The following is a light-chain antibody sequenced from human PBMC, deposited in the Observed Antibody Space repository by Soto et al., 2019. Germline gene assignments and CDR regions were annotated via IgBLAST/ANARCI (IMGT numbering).Light chain of an antibody. J-gene: IGKJ1*01. CDR3: QKYNSAPRT. Sequence: DIQMTQSPSSLSASVGDRVTITCRASQDINTYLAWYQQKAGKVPKLLIYSASTLQSGVPSRFRGSGSGTDFTLTITSLQPEDVATYYCQKYNSAPRTFGQGTKLDIK. CDR1: QDINTY. V-gene: IGKV1-27*01. CDR2: SAS.